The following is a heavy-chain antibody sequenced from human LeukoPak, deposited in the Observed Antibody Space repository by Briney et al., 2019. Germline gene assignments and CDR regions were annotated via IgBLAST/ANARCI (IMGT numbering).Heavy chain of an antibody. Sequence: GGSLRLSCVASAFSFSDYYTSWLRQAPGKGLEWDSYISSSGSHTNYADSVTGRFTISRNNAKKSLHLQINSLGAEDTAVYYCATHPDGSLSLDYWGQGTLVTVSS. CDR3: ATHPDGSLSLDY. J-gene: IGHJ4*02. V-gene: IGHV3-11*03. CDR1: AFSFSDYY. D-gene: IGHD1-26*01. CDR2: ISSSGSHT.